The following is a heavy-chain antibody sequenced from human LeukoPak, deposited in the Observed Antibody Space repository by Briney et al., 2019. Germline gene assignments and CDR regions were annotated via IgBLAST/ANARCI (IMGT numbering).Heavy chain of an antibody. CDR1: GFTFSTYA. CDR3: AKDEVGATSDFDY. D-gene: IGHD1-26*01. J-gene: IGHJ4*02. CDR2: AYSGGST. V-gene: IGHV3-66*01. Sequence: GGSLRLSCAASGFTFSTYAMSWVRQAPGKGLEWVSVAYSGGSTYYADSVKGRFTISRDDPKNTLYLQMNSLRAEDTAVYYCAKDEVGATSDFDYWGQGTLVTVSS.